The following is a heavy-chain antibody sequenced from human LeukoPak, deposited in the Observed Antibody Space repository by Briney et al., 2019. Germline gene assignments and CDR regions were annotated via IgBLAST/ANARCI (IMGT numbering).Heavy chain of an antibody. V-gene: IGHV1-18*01. J-gene: IGHJ6*04. CDR3: ASLEFHYHENKGYWYMDV. Sequence: ASVKVSCKASGYTFTSYGISWVRQAPGQGLEWMGWISAYNGNTNYAQKLQGRVTMTTDTSTSTAYMELRSLRSDDTAVYYCASLEFHYHENKGYWYMDVWGKGTTVIISS. CDR2: ISAYNGNT. D-gene: IGHD3-22*01. CDR1: GYTFTSYG.